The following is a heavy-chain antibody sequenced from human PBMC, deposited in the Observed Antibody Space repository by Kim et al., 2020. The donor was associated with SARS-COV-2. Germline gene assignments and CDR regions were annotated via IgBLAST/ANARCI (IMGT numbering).Heavy chain of an antibody. CDR1: GFTFSSYS. CDR2: ISSSSSYI. V-gene: IGHV3-21*01. D-gene: IGHD2-15*01. J-gene: IGHJ4*02. Sequence: GGSLRLSCAASGFTFSSYSMNWVRQAPGKGLEWVSSISSSSSYIYYADSVKGRFTISRDNAKNSLYLQMNSLRAEDTAVYYCARGDCSGGSCYSQESVDYWGQGTLVTVSS. CDR3: ARGDCSGGSCYSQESVDY.